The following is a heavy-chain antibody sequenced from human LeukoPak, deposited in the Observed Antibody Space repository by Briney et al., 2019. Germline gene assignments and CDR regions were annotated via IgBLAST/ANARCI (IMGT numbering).Heavy chain of an antibody. V-gene: IGHV3-21*01. Sequence: PGGSLRLSCAASGFTFSSYSMNWVRQAPGKGLEWVSSISISSCIYYADSVKGRFTISRENAKNSLYLQMNSLRAEDTAVYYCARDSSGGSCSDYWGQGTLVTVPS. J-gene: IGHJ4*02. D-gene: IGHD2-15*01. CDR3: ARDSSGGSCSDY. CDR1: GFTFSSYS. CDR2: ISISSCI.